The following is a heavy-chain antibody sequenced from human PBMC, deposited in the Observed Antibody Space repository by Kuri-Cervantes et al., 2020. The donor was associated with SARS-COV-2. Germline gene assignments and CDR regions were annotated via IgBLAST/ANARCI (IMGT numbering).Heavy chain of an antibody. CDR1: GGSFSGYQ. V-gene: IGHV4-34*01. CDR3: AREGGADIVGHEYFQH. D-gene: IGHD2-21*01. Sequence: ESLKISCAVYGGSFSGYQRSWIRQTPGMGLEWIGQINDSGATKYNPSLKSRVIVSMDKSKNQFSLKLGSVTAADTAVYYCAREGGADIVGHEYFQHWGQGTLVTVSS. CDR2: INDSGAT. J-gene: IGHJ1*01.